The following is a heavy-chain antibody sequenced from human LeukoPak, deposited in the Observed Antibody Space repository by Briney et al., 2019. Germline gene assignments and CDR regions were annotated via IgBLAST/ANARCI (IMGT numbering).Heavy chain of an antibody. D-gene: IGHD3-3*01. J-gene: IGHJ4*02. CDR3: ARHGGDFWNGYYDI. CDR1: GGSISGYY. V-gene: IGHV4-59*08. Sequence: SETLSLTCTVSGGSISGYYWSWIRQSPEKGLEWVGYIYYTGRTDYNPSLKSRVTISLDTSKSQFSLKLTSVTAADTAVYCCARHGGDFWNGYYDIWGQGTLVTVSS. CDR2: IYYTGRT.